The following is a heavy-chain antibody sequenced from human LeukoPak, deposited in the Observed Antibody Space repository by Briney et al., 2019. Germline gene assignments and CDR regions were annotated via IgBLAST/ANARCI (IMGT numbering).Heavy chain of an antibody. J-gene: IGHJ6*02. V-gene: IGHV4-59*01. Sequence: SETLSLTCTASGGSIGTFYWSWIRQTPGKGLEWIGYIYYRGITNYNPSLKSRVTISVDTSKNQFSLKLSSVTAADTAVYYCAREDPQTTVPEGLAVWGQGTTVTVSS. CDR3: AREDPQTTVPEGLAV. CDR1: GGSIGTFY. D-gene: IGHD4-17*01. CDR2: IYYRGIT.